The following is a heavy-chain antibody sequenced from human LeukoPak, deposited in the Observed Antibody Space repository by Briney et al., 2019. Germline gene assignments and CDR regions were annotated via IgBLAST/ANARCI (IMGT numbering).Heavy chain of an antibody. CDR2: ISSSSGYI. V-gene: IGHV3-21*01. D-gene: IGHD2-2*01. CDR3: AREGGRSSTSCYVY. Sequence: GGSLRLSCAASGFTFSSYSMNWVRQAPGKGLEWVSSISSSSGYIYYADSVKGRFTISRDNAKNSLYLQMNSLRAEDTAVYYCAREGGRSSTSCYVYWGQGTLVTVSS. CDR1: GFTFSSYS. J-gene: IGHJ4*02.